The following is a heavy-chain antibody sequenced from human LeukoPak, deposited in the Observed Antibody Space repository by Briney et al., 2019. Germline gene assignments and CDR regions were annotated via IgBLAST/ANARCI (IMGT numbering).Heavy chain of an antibody. CDR3: ARDVAAGDQTNYFDY. J-gene: IGHJ4*02. CDR1: GGSISTNTHY. V-gene: IGHV4-39*07. D-gene: IGHD6-13*01. CDR2: IYYSGRT. Sequence: SETLSLTCAVSGGSISTNTHYWGWMRQPPGKGLEWIGSIYYSGRTYYNPSLKSRVTISVDTSRNQFSVKLTSVTAADTAVYYCARDVAAGDQTNYFDYWGQGTLVTVSS.